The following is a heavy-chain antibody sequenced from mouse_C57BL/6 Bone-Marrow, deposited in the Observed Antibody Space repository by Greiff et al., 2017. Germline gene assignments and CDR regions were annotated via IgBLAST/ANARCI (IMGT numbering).Heavy chain of an antibody. V-gene: IGHV1-55*01. Sequence: QVQLQQPGAELVKPGASVKMSCKASGYTFTSYWINWVKQRPGQGLEWIGDIYPGSGSTDYNEKCKSKATLTVDTSSSTAYMQLSSLTSEDSAVYYSARPYYSNYRYFDVWGTGTTVTVSS. CDR2: IYPGSGST. J-gene: IGHJ1*03. D-gene: IGHD2-5*01. CDR3: ARPYYSNYRYFDV. CDR1: GYTFTSYW.